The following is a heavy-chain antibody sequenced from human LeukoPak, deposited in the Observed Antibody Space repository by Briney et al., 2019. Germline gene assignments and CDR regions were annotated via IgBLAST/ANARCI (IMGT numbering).Heavy chain of an antibody. CDR3: ATNPSDFWVVGGYGMDV. Sequence: GASVKVSCKASGYTLTELSMHWVRQAPGKGLEWMGGFDPEDGETIYAQKFQGRVTMTEDTSTDTAYMELSSLRSEDTAVYYCATNPSDFWVVGGYGMDVWGQGTTVTVSS. CDR2: FDPEDGET. CDR1: GYTLTELS. D-gene: IGHD3-3*01. J-gene: IGHJ6*02. V-gene: IGHV1-24*01.